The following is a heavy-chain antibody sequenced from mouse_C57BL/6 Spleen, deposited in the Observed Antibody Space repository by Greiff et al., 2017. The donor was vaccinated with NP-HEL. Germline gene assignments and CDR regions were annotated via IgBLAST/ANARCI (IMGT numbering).Heavy chain of an antibody. V-gene: IGHV3-6*01. CDR1: GYSITSGYY. CDR2: ISYDGSN. CDR3: ARSASAWFAY. D-gene: IGHD3-1*01. Sequence: EVKLQESGPGLVKPSQSLSLTCSVTGYSITSGYYWNWIRQFPGNKLEWMGYISYDGSNNYNPSLKNRISITRDTSKNQFFLKLNSVTTEDTATYYCARSASAWFAYWGQGTLVTVSA. J-gene: IGHJ3*01.